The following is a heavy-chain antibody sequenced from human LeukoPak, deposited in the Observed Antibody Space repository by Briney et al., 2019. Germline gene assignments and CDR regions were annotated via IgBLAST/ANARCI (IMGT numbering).Heavy chain of an antibody. D-gene: IGHD6-19*01. CDR3: ARDIAVAGTFFDY. V-gene: IGHV3-7*03. CDR2: IKQDGSAE. J-gene: IGHJ4*02. CDR1: GFTFSSFW. Sequence: GGSLRLSCAAAGFTFSSFWMSWVRQAPGKGLEWVANIKQDGSAEYYVDSVKGRLTISRDNAKNSLYLQMNSLGVEDTAVYYCARDIAVAGTFFDYWGQGTLVTVSS.